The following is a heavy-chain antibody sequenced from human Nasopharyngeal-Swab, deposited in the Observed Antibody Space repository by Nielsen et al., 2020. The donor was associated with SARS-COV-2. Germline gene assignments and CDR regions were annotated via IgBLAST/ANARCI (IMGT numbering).Heavy chain of an antibody. CDR2: ISSSRSYI. Sequence: GDSLKVSCAASGFTFSSYSMNWVRQAPGKGLEWVSSISSSRSYIYYADSVKGRFTISRDNAKNSLYLQMNSLRAEDTAVYYCASGRFLEWGDYYYMDVWGKGTTVTVSS. V-gene: IGHV3-21*01. D-gene: IGHD3-3*01. CDR1: GFTFSSYS. CDR3: ASGRFLEWGDYYYMDV. J-gene: IGHJ6*03.